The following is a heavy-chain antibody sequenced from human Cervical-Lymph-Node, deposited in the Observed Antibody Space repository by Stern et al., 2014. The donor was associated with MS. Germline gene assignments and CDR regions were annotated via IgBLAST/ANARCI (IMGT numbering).Heavy chain of an antibody. J-gene: IGHJ4*01. CDR1: GFSFSDYA. D-gene: IGHD5-18*01. Sequence: DVQLVESGGGLVQPGASLRLSCAASGFSFSDYAMSWVRQAPGKGLEWVSGINSRGGKTYYADSVQGRFPISRDNSKSTLFLPLHSLRSDDTAVYYCAKDHGPRAGFLRIQGWTHWGQGNPVTISS. CDR3: AKDHGPRAGFLRIQGWTH. V-gene: IGHV3-23*04. CDR2: INSRGGKT.